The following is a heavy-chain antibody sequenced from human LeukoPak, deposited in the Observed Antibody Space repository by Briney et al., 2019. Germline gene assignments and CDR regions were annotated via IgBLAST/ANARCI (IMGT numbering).Heavy chain of an antibody. D-gene: IGHD3-22*01. CDR2: MNPNSGDT. J-gene: IGHJ4*02. CDR3: ARGLGDYYDTSGYYYAVPAH. V-gene: IGHV1-8*01. CDR1: GYTFTTYD. Sequence: ASVKVSCKASGYTFTTYDITWVRQAPGQGLEWMGWMNPNSGDTAYAQKFQGRVAMTRDTSISTAYMELSSLRPEDTAVYYCARGLGDYYDTSGYYYAVPAHWGQGTLVTVSS.